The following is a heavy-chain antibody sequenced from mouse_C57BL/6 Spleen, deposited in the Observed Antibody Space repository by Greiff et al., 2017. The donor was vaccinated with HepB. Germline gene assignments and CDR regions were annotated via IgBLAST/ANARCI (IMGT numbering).Heavy chain of an antibody. CDR3: TRDLDYYYAMDY. CDR1: GFTFSSYA. CDR2: ISSGGDYI. J-gene: IGHJ4*01. V-gene: IGHV5-9-1*02. Sequence: EVKVVESGEGLVKPGGSLKLSCAASGFTFSSYAMSWVRQTPEKRLEWVAYISSGGDYIYYADTVKGRFTISRDNARNTLYLQMSSLKSEDTAMYYCTRDLDYYYAMDYWGQGTSVTVSS.